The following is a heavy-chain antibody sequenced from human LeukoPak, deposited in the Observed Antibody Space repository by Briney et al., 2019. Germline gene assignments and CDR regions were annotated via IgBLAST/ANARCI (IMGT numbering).Heavy chain of an antibody. CDR2: ISSSSSTI. CDR3: ARSPPTYYYDSSGYYGYGMDV. D-gene: IGHD3-22*01. Sequence: GGSLRLSCAASGFTFSSYSMNWVRQAPGKGLEWVSYISSSSSTIYYADSVKGRFTISRDNAKNSLYLQMNSLRDEDTAVYYCARSPPTYYYDSSGYYGYGMDVWGQGTTVTVSS. V-gene: IGHV3-48*02. CDR1: GFTFSSYS. J-gene: IGHJ6*02.